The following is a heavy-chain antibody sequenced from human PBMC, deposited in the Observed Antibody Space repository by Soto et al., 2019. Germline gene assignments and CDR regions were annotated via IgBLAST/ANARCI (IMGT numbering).Heavy chain of an antibody. CDR2: SIPLFRTP. CDR3: ARDNDRLQLGGNYHYILDV. D-gene: IGHD4-4*01. J-gene: IGHJ6*02. CDR1: GGTFSSSA. Sequence: QVQLVQSGAEMKEPGSSVKVSCKTSGGTFSSSAISWLRQAPGQGLEWMGGSIPLFRTPDYAQKFQRRVTIAAYESTRTAYMALSSLRSEDTAVYYCARDNDRLQLGGNYHYILDVWGQGTKITVSS. V-gene: IGHV1-69*12.